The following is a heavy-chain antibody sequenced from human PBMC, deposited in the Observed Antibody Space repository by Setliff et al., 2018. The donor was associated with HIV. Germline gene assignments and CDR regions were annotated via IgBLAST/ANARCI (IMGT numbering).Heavy chain of an antibody. V-gene: IGHV1-46*01. Sequence: ASVKVSCKASGYPFTSYYMHWVRQAPGQGLEWMGIINPTGGSTSYAQKFQGRVTMTTDTSTSTVYMELSSLRPDDTAVYYCARAHLLETVMIVLGGFDPWGQGTLVTV. CDR2: INPTGGST. CDR3: ARAHLLETVMIVLGGFDP. J-gene: IGHJ5*02. CDR1: GYPFTSYY. D-gene: IGHD3-22*01.